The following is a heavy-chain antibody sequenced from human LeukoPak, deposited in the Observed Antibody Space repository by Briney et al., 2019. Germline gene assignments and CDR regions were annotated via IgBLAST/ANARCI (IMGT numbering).Heavy chain of an antibody. Sequence: GGSLRLSCVASGFTFSNSWMTWVRQAPGKGLEWVANMNKDGSEIYHVDSVKGRFTISRDNAKNSLYLQMNSLRAEDTAVYYCARGRGSYFAFDIWGQGTMVTVSS. J-gene: IGHJ3*02. CDR1: GFTFSNSW. V-gene: IGHV3-7*01. CDR2: MNKDGSEI. CDR3: ARGRGSYFAFDI. D-gene: IGHD1-26*01.